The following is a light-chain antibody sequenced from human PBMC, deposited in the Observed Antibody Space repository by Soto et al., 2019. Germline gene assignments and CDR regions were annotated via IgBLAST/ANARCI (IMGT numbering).Light chain of an antibody. V-gene: IGLV2-23*02. CDR1: SSDVGSYNL. CDR3: CSYAAGGVV. Sequence: QSALTQPASVSGSPGQSITISCTGTSSDVGSYNLVSWYQQHPGKAPKLMIYEVSKRPSGVSNRFSGSKSGNTASLTISGLQAEDEADYYCCSYAAGGVVFGGGTQLTVL. CDR2: EVS. J-gene: IGLJ2*01.